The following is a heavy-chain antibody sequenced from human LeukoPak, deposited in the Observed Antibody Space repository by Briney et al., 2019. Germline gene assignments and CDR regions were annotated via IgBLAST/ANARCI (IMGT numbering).Heavy chain of an antibody. Sequence: PGGSLRLSCAASGFTFSSYWMTWVRQAPGKGLEWVANIKQDGGVKYYVDSVKGRFTISRDNDKNSLYLQMNSLRVEDTAVYYCARGQGLASWGQGTLVTVSS. V-gene: IGHV3-7*01. CDR2: IKQDGGVK. D-gene: IGHD6-19*01. CDR1: GFTFSSYW. J-gene: IGHJ5*02. CDR3: ARGQGLAS.